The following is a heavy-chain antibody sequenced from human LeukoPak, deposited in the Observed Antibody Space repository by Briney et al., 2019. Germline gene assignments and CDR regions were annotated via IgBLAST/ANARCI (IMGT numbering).Heavy chain of an antibody. Sequence: ASVKVSYKASGYTFTGYYMHWVRQAPGQGLEWMGWINPNSGGTNYAQKFQGRVTMTRDTSISTAYMELSRLRSDDTAVYYCARDSRVWFGDPLFDYWGQGTLVTVSS. CDR2: INPNSGGT. V-gene: IGHV1-2*02. CDR3: ARDSRVWFGDPLFDY. J-gene: IGHJ4*02. D-gene: IGHD3-10*01. CDR1: GYTFTGYY.